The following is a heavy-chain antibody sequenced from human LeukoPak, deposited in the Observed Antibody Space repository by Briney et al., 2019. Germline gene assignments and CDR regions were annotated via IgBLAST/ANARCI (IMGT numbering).Heavy chain of an antibody. Sequence: GGSLRLSCAASGFTFSNAWMSWVRQAPGKGLEWVGRIKSKTDGGTTDYAAPVKGRFTISRDDSKNTLYLQMNSLKTEDTAVYYCTTDNYYDSSGYYYYMDVWGKGTTSPSP. CDR3: TTDNYYDSSGYYYYMDV. J-gene: IGHJ6*03. CDR2: IKSKTDGGTT. CDR1: GFTFSNAW. D-gene: IGHD3-22*01. V-gene: IGHV3-15*01.